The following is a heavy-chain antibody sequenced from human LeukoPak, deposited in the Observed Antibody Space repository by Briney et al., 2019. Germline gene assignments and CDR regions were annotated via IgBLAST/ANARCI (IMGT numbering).Heavy chain of an antibody. J-gene: IGHJ5*02. CDR2: MNPNSGNT. D-gene: IGHD2-2*01. Sequence: ASVKVSCKASGYTFTSYDINWVRQATGQGLEWMGWMNPNSGNTGYAQKFQGRVTITRNTSISTAYMELSSLRSEDTAVYYCATYCSSTSYPYNWFDPWGQGTLVTVSS. V-gene: IGHV1-8*03. CDR1: GYTFTSYD. CDR3: ATYCSSTSYPYNWFDP.